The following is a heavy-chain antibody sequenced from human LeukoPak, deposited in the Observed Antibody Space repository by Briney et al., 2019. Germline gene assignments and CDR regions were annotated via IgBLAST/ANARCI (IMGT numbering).Heavy chain of an antibody. CDR2: INPSGGST. CDR1: GYTFTNYF. V-gene: IGHV1-46*01. Sequence: ASVKVSCKASGYTFTNYFMHWVRQAPGQGLEWMGIINPSGGSTSYAQKFQGRVTMTRDTSTSTVYMELSSLRSEDTAVYYCARESEYGDYVGRNWFDPWGQGTLVTVSS. D-gene: IGHD4-17*01. J-gene: IGHJ5*02. CDR3: ARESEYGDYVGRNWFDP.